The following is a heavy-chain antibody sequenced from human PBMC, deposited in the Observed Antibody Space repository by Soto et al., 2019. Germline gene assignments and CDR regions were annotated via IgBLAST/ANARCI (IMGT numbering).Heavy chain of an antibody. J-gene: IGHJ4*02. CDR1: GFTFSSYG. Sequence: GGSLRLSCAASGFTFSSYGMHWVRQAPGKGLEWVAVISYDGSNKYYADSVKGRFTISRDNSKNTLYLQMNSLRAEDTAVYYCAKFLGDGYNKGPLDYWGQGTLVTVSS. CDR2: ISYDGSNK. D-gene: IGHD2-21*01. V-gene: IGHV3-30*18. CDR3: AKFLGDGYNKGPLDY.